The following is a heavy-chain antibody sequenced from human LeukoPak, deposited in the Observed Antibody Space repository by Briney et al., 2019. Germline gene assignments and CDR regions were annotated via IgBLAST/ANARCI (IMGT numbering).Heavy chain of an antibody. CDR1: GFTFSSYA. J-gene: IGHJ4*02. CDR2: ISGSGGST. Sequence: GGSLRLSCAASGFTFSSYAMSWVRQAPGKGLEWVSAISGSGGSTYYADSVKGRFTISRDNSKNTLYLQMNSLKTEDTAVYYCTRTGGSGSYYNPTTGPNNDYWGQGTLVTVSS. V-gene: IGHV3-23*01. D-gene: IGHD3-10*01. CDR3: TRTGGSGSYYNPTTGPNNDY.